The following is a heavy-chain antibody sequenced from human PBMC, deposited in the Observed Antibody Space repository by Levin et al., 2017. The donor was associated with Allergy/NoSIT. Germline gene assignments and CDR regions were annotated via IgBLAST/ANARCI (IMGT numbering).Heavy chain of an antibody. J-gene: IGHJ4*02. CDR3: AQQGYSGYADY. D-gene: IGHD5-12*01. V-gene: IGHV2-5*02. CDR1: GFSLSTYGVG. Sequence: SGPTLVKPTQTLTLTCSFSGFSLSTYGVGVGWVRQPPGKALEWLALIYWDDDERYSPSLMSRLTITKDTSKNQVVLTMTNMDPVDTATYYCAQQGYSGYADYWGQGTLVTVSS. CDR2: IYWDDDE.